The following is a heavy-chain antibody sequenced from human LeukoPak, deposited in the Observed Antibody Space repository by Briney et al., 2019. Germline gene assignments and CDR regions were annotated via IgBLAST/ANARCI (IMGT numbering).Heavy chain of an antibody. CDR1: GYTLTELS. CDR2: FDPEDGET. D-gene: IGHD3-3*01. J-gene: IGHJ4*02. CDR3: ATVSTFGVVIEGYFDY. Sequence: GASVKVSCKVSGYTLTELSMHWVRQAPGKGLEWMGGFDPEDGETIYAQKFQGRVTMTEDTSTDTAYMELSSLRSEDTAVYYCATVSTFGVVIEGYFDYWGQGTLVTVSS. V-gene: IGHV1-24*01.